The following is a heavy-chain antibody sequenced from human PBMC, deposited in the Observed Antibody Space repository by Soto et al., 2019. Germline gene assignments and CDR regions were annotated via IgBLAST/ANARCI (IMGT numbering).Heavy chain of an antibody. D-gene: IGHD3-3*01. CDR2: ISYDGSNK. J-gene: IGHJ6*02. Sequence: GGSLRLSCAASGFTFSSYGMHWVRQAPGKGLEWVAVISYDGSNKYYADSVKGRFTISRDNSKNTLYLQMNSLRAEDTAVYYCANSRRVFGVAGMDVWGQGTTVTVSS. CDR3: ANSRRVFGVAGMDV. CDR1: GFTFSSYG. V-gene: IGHV3-30*18.